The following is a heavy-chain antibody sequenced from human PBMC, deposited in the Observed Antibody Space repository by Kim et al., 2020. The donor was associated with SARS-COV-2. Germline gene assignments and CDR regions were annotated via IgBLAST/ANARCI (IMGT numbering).Heavy chain of an antibody. J-gene: IGHJ6*02. CDR2: INPNSGGT. V-gene: IGHV1-2*06. D-gene: IGHD6-19*01. Sequence: ASVKVSCKASGYTFTGYYMHWVRQAPGQGLEWMGRINPNSGGTNYAQKFQGRVTMTRDTSISTAYMELSRLRSDDTAVYYCAREGGGYSSGWSLYYYYYGMDVWGQGTTVTVSS. CDR1: GYTFTGYY. CDR3: AREGGGYSSGWSLYYYYYGMDV.